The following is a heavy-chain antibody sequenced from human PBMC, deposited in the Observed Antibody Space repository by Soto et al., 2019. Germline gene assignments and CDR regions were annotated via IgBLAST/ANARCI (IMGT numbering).Heavy chain of an antibody. CDR1: GLSFSSYG. CDR3: AKDRYGDYGGIDY. CDR2: ISYDGSKE. Sequence: GGSLRLSCVASGLSFSSYGMHWVRQAPGKGLEWVAGISYDGSKEYYADSVKGRFTISRDNSKNTLFLQMNSLRAEDTAVYYCAKDRYGDYGGIDYWGQGTLVTVSS. D-gene: IGHD4-17*01. J-gene: IGHJ4*02. V-gene: IGHV3-30*18.